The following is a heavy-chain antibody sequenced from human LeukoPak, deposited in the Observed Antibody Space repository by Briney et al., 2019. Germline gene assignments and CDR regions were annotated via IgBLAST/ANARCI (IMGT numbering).Heavy chain of an antibody. J-gene: IGHJ4*02. CDR2: IISSGSTI. Sequence: GGSLLLSCAASGFSFSDYYMSWIRQAPGKGLVWVSSIISSGSTIYYADSVKGRFTISRDNSKNSLYLQMNSLRAEDTAVYYCASDPIYGSGSYLLFDYWGQGTLVTVSS. D-gene: IGHD3-10*01. CDR1: GFSFSDYY. CDR3: ASDPIYGSGSYLLFDY. V-gene: IGHV3-11*01.